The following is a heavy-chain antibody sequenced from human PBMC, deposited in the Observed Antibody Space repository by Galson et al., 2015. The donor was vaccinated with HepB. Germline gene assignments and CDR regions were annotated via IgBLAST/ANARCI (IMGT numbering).Heavy chain of an antibody. D-gene: IGHD5-12*01. CDR3: ARGQDIVGATDFGY. Sequence: SLRLSCAAPGFTFSSYSMSWVRQAPGKGLEWVSYISSSSGTIFYADSVRGRFTISRDSVKNSLYLQMNSLRDEDTAVYYCARGQDIVGATDFGYWGQGTLVTVSS. J-gene: IGHJ4*02. CDR2: ISSSSGTI. V-gene: IGHV3-48*02. CDR1: GFTFSSYS.